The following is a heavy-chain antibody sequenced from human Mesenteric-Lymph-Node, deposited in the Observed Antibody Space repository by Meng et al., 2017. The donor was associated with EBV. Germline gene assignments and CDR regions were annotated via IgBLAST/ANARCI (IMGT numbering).Heavy chain of an antibody. V-gene: IGHV4-30-4*08. D-gene: IGHD1-1*01. Sequence: QVELQGAGRGVVKTPEALSLPCAVSGGSISSGDYYWNWIHQSRGEGLEGIGYNYDSGGTWYNLALKSRVTISVDVSKNQFSLKLTSVTAADTAVYYCARMEFTYDWYYDVWGRSTLVTVSS. J-gene: IGHJ2*01. CDR3: ARMEFTYDWYYDV. CDR1: GGSISSGDYY. CDR2: NYDSGGT.